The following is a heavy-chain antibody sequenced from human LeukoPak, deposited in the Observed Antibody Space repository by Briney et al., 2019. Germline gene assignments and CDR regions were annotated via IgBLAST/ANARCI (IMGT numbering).Heavy chain of an antibody. CDR3: ARDKAYCSSTSCYDYYFDY. V-gene: IGHV4-4*07. D-gene: IGHD2-2*01. Sequence: PAETLCLTCTVSGGSISSYYWSWIRQPAGKGLEWIGRIYTYGSTNYNPSLKSRVTISVDKSKNQFSLKLSSVTAADTAVYYCARDKAYCSSTSCYDYYFDYWGQGTLVTVSS. J-gene: IGHJ4*02. CDR1: GGSISSYY. CDR2: IYTYGST.